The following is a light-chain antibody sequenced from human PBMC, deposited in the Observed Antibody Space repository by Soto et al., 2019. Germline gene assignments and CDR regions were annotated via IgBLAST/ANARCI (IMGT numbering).Light chain of an antibody. CDR2: DAS. V-gene: IGKV1-5*01. J-gene: IGKJ1*01. CDR3: QQYNDYSRT. Sequence: DFQMTQSPSALSASVGDRVTITCRASQSISTWLAWYQQKPGKAPKVLIYDASSLESGVPSRFSGSVSGTEFPLTISSLQPDDFANYYCQQYNDYSRTFGQGTKVELK. CDR1: QSISTW.